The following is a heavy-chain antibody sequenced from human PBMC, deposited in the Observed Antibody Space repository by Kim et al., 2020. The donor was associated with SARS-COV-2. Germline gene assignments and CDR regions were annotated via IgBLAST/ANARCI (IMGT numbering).Heavy chain of an antibody. CDR3: VRRGVEWYFDL. J-gene: IGHJ2*01. CDR2: IYYIGGT. CDR1: GGSISGHS. V-gene: IGHV4-59*08. D-gene: IGHD2-15*01. Sequence: SETLSLTCTVSGGSISGHSWSWIRQPPGKGLEWIGSIYYIGGTNYNPSLKSRGTISLDTSTNQFSLKLTAVTAADTAVYYCVRRGVEWYFDLWGRGTLVTVPS.